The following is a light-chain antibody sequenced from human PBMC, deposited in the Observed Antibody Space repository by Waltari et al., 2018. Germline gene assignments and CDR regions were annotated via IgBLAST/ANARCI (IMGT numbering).Light chain of an antibody. CDR3: QQYYSTPPT. CDR2: WAS. Sequence: DIVMTQSPDSLAVSLGERATINCKSSQSVLYSSNNTNYLAWYQQKPGQPPKLLIYWASTRQSGVPDRFSGSGSGTDFTLTISSLQAEDVAIYYCQQYYSTPPTFGQGTKVEIK. V-gene: IGKV4-1*01. J-gene: IGKJ1*01. CDR1: QSVLYSSNNTNY.